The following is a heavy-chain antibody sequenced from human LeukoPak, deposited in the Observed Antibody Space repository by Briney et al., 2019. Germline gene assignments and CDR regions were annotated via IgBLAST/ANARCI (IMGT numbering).Heavy chain of an antibody. CDR2: AYYSGHT. CDR3: ARHPFATPFDY. J-gene: IGHJ4*02. V-gene: IGHV4-59*08. Sequence: GSLRLSCAASGFTFNTYNMNWIRQPPGKGLEWIGYAYYSGHTNYNSSLKSRVTMSLDTSKSQFSLRLSSVTAADTAVYFCARHPFATPFDYWGPGTLVTVSS. CDR1: GFTFNTYN. D-gene: IGHD2-15*01.